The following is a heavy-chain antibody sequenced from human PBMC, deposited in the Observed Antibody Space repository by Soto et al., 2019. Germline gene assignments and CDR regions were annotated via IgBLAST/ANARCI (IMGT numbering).Heavy chain of an antibody. D-gene: IGHD6-13*01. J-gene: IGHJ4*02. Sequence: ASVKVSCKASGYTFTSYAMHWVRPAPGQRLEWMGWINAGNGNTKYSQKFQGRVTITRDTSASTAYMELSSLRSEDTAVYYCARVGAAAGPYYFDYWGQGTLVTVSS. CDR2: INAGNGNT. CDR3: ARVGAAAGPYYFDY. CDR1: GYTFTSYA. V-gene: IGHV1-3*01.